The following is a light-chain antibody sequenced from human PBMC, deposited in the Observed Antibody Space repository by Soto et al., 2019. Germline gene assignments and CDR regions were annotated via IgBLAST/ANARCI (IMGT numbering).Light chain of an antibody. V-gene: IGLV2-23*02. J-gene: IGLJ3*02. CDR3: CSYAGARTYVL. Sequence: QSALSQHASVSGSPGQSITISCTGSASDVGSYNLVSWYQQHPGKAPKLVIYEVTKRPSGISSRFSGSKSGITASLTISGLQAEDGGDYYCCSYAGARTYVLFGGGTKLTVL. CDR1: ASDVGSYNL. CDR2: EVT.